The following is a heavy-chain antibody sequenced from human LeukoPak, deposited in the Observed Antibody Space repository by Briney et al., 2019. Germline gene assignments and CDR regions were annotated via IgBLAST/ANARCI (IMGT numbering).Heavy chain of an antibody. D-gene: IGHD3-22*01. Sequence: PSETLSLTCSVSGGSMSSYYWSWIRQPPGQGLEWIGYIYYNVNTAYNPSLKHRAPITVERPTTDFSLKQNSVTAPDPAVYFWARGGTSSSGYAGDGFYIWGQGTMVTVSS. CDR3: ARGGTSSSGYAGDGFYI. J-gene: IGHJ3*02. V-gene: IGHV4-59*01. CDR2: IYYNVNT. CDR1: GGSMSSYY.